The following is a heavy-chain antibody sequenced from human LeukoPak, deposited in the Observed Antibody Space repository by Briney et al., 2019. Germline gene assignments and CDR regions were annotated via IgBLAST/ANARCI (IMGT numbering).Heavy chain of an antibody. CDR1: GFTFNNYW. CDR3: ARVKPLMAPGALDV. V-gene: IGHV3-7*01. CDR2: IKQDGNEK. J-gene: IGHJ3*01. Sequence: GGSLRLSCAASGFTFNNYWMTWVRQAPGKGLAWVANIKQDGNEKYYVDSVKGRFTISRDNAKNSLYLQMNSLRAEDTAVYYCARVKPLMAPGALDVWGQGTMVAVSS. D-gene: IGHD2-8*01.